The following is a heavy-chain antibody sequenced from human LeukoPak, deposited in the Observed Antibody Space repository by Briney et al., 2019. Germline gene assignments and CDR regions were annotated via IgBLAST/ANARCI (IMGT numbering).Heavy chain of an antibody. CDR3: AGPGITMVRGVIDDAFDI. V-gene: IGHV4-39*01. J-gene: IGHJ3*02. CDR2: IYYSGST. D-gene: IGHD3-10*01. Sequence: SETLSLTCTVSGGSISSSSYYWGWIRQPPGKGLEWIGSIYYSGSTYYNPSLKSRVTISVDTSKNQFSLKLSSVTAADTAVYYCAGPGITMVRGVIDDAFDIWGQGTMVTVSS. CDR1: GGSISSSSYY.